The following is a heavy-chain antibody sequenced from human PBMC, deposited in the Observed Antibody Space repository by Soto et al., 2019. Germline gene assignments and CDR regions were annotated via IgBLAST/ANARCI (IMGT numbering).Heavy chain of an antibody. J-gene: IGHJ4*02. CDR3: AKEGATMVRGDAFDY. CDR1: GFTFSSYG. Sequence: QVQMVESGGGVVQPGRSLRLSCAASGFTFSSYGMHWVRQAPGKGLEWVAVISYDGSNKYYADSVKGRFTISRDNSKNTLYLQMNSLRADDTAVYYCAKEGATMVRGDAFDYWGQGTLVTVSS. V-gene: IGHV3-30*18. D-gene: IGHD3-10*01. CDR2: ISYDGSNK.